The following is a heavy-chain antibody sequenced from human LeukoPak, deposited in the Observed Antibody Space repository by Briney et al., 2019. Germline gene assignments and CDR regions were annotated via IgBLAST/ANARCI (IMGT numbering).Heavy chain of an antibody. CDR3: AKDGGSTVTTKVDS. CDR1: GFTFSSYG. D-gene: IGHD4-17*01. CDR2: IWYDGSNK. V-gene: IGHV3-33*03. J-gene: IGHJ5*01. Sequence: QAGGSLRLSCAASGFTFSSYGMHCVRQVPGKGREGLAVIWYDGSNKYYADSVKGRFTISRDNSKNTLYLQMNSLRAEDTAVYYCAKDGGSTVTTKVDSWGQGTLVTVSS.